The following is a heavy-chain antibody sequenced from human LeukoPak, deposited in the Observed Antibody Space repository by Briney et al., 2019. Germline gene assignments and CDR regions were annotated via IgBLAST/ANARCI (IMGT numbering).Heavy chain of an antibody. CDR2: ISSNGGST. CDR3: ARSLTYYYDSSGYYYPDLFDY. V-gene: IGHV3-64*01. CDR1: GFTFSSYA. Sequence: GGSLRLSCAASGFTFSSYAMHWVRQAPGKGLEYVSAISSNGGSTYYANSVKGRFTISRDNSKNTLYLQTGSLRAEDMAVYYCARSLTYYYDSSGYYYPDLFDYWGQGTLVTVSS. J-gene: IGHJ4*02. D-gene: IGHD3-22*01.